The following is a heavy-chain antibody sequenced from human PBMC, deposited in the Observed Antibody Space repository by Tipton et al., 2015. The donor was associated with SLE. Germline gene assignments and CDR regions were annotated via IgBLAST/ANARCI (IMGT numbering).Heavy chain of an antibody. Sequence: GSLRLSCVASESTFNGSALHWLRQASGKGLEWVGRIRSRNSNYETTFAASVNGRFTISRDDSKNTAYLQMTSLKIEDSAVYYCTARTSSGPRLFDYWGQGTLVTVSS. CDR2: IRSRNSNYET. CDR1: ESTFNGSA. J-gene: IGHJ4*02. V-gene: IGHV3-73*01. D-gene: IGHD2-15*01. CDR3: TARTSSGPRLFDY.